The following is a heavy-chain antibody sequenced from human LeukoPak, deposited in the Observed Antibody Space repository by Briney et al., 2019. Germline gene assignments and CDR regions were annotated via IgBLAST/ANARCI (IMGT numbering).Heavy chain of an antibody. D-gene: IGHD3-16*01. Sequence: ASVKVSCKASGGTFSSYAISWVRQAPGQGLEWMGRIIPIFGTANYAQKFQGRVTITTDESTSTAYMELSSLRSEDTAVYSCARGALRLGELYDFDYWGQGTLVTVSS. J-gene: IGHJ4*02. CDR2: IIPIFGTA. CDR3: ARGALRLGELYDFDY. V-gene: IGHV1-69*05. CDR1: GGTFSSYA.